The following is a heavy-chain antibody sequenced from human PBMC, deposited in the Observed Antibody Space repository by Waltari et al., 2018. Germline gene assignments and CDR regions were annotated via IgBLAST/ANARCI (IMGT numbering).Heavy chain of an antibody. CDR1: GGSIISXSYY. Sequence: QLQLXXLGPGLVKPSETLSLTCXVSGGSIISXSYYWDXIRQPPGKGLEWVGSIYYDGNPYXNPSLKSRVPISXDTXKNXXXLXLHSVTAAXXAMYXCARRQGGYXXYYGMDVXGQGTTVTV. CDR2: IYYDGNP. CDR3: ARRQGGYXXYYGMDV. J-gene: IGHJ6*02. V-gene: IGHV4-39*01.